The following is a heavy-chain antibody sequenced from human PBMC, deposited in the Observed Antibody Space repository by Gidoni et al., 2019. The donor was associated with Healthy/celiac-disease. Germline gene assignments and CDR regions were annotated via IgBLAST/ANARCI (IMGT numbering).Heavy chain of an antibody. J-gene: IGHJ5*02. CDR3: ARWVHFGYDP. V-gene: IGHV3-11*01. Sequence: QVQLVESGGGLFKSGGSLRLSCAASGFTLRDYYRSWIRQSPGKGLEWVSYMRSRGSTIYYADSVKGRFTISRDNAKNSLYLQMNSLRAEDTAVYYCARWVHFGYDPWGQGTLVTVSS. D-gene: IGHD6-25*01. CDR1: GFTLRDYY. CDR2: MRSRGSTI.